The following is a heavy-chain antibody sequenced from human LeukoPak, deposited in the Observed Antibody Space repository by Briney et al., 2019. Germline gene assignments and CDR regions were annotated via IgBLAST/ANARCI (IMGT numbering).Heavy chain of an antibody. Sequence: ASVKVSCKASGYTFTSYGISWVRQAPGQGLEWMGWISAYNGNTNYAQKLQGRVTMTTDTSTSTAYMDLRSLRSDDTAVNYCARRGSIVAAGTGDWFDPWGQGTLVTVSS. CDR1: GYTFTSYG. J-gene: IGHJ5*02. CDR3: ARRGSIVAAGTGDWFDP. D-gene: IGHD6-13*01. V-gene: IGHV1-18*01. CDR2: ISAYNGNT.